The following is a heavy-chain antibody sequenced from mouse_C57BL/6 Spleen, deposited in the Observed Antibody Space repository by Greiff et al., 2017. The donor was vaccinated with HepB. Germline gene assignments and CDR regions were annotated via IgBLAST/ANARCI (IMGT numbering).Heavy chain of an antibody. Sequence: VKLMESGAELVKPGASVKMSCKASGYTFTTYPIEWMKQNHGKSLEWIGNFHPYNDDTKYNEKFKGKATLTVEKSSSTVYLELSRLTSDDSAVYYCARGDGYYGVYFDYWGQGTTLTVSS. D-gene: IGHD2-3*01. J-gene: IGHJ2*01. CDR1: GYTFTTYP. CDR2: FHPYNDDT. CDR3: ARGDGYYGVYFDY. V-gene: IGHV1-47*01.